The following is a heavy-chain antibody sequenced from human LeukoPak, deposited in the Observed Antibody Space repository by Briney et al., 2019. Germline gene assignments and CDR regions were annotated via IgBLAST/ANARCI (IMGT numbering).Heavy chain of an antibody. V-gene: IGHV4-59*12. J-gene: IGHJ3*02. CDR1: GASITSYY. CDR3: ARGWFVAVPAAPEGDAFDI. D-gene: IGHD2-2*01. Sequence: PSETLSLTCTVSGASITSYYWSWIRQPPGKGLEWIGYIYYSGSTNYNPSLKSRVTISLDTSKNQFFLNLSSVTAADTAVYHCARGWFVAVPAAPEGDAFDIWGQGTMVTVSS. CDR2: IYYSGST.